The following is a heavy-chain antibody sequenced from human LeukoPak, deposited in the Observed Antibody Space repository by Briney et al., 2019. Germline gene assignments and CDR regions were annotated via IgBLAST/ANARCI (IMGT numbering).Heavy chain of an antibody. CDR1: GGSISSSSYY. J-gene: IGHJ4*02. V-gene: IGHV4-39*01. CDR3: ASYWNEFDY. CDR2: IYYSGST. D-gene: IGHD1-1*01. Sequence: PSETLSLTCTVSGGSISSSSYYWGWIRQPPGKGLEWIGSIYYSGSTSYNPSLKSRVTISVDTSKNQFSLKLSSVTAADTAVYYCASYWNEFDYWGQGTLVTVSS.